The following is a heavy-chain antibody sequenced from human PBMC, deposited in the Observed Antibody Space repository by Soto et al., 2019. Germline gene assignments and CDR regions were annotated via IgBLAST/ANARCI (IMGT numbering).Heavy chain of an antibody. D-gene: IGHD2-21*02. CDR3: TTLRLDP. CDR1: GYTFTALY. V-gene: IGHV1-2*02. Sequence: ASVKVSCKASGYTFTALYMNWVRQAPGQGREWMGWVNPNTGLTKLAQKFQGRVTMTRDTSISTAYMELTRLTSDATAVYYCTTLRLDPWGQGPLVTRSS. J-gene: IGHJ5*02. CDR2: VNPNTGLT.